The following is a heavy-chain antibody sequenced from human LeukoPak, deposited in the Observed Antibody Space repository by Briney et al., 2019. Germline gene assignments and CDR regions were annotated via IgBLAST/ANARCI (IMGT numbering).Heavy chain of an antibody. CDR1: GGSINSYF. Sequence: SETLSLTCTVSGGSINSYFWSWIRQPPGEGLEWIGYIYYSGDSNYNPSLKSRVTMSLDTSKNQLSLRLSSVTAADTAVYYCARHPFATPFDYWGRGTLVTVSS. J-gene: IGHJ4*02. D-gene: IGHD2-15*01. V-gene: IGHV4-59*08. CDR3: ARHPFATPFDY. CDR2: IYYSGDS.